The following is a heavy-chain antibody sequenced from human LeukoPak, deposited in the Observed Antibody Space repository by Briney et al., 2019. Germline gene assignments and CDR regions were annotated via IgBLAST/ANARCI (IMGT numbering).Heavy chain of an antibody. CDR1: GGSISSYY. D-gene: IGHD2-21*01. CDR2: IFTSGGT. Sequence: SETLSLTCTVSGGSISSYYWSWIRQRAGKGLAWIGRIFTSGGTHYNPSLKSRVTMSVDTSKNQFSLRLSSVTAADTAVYYCARVFDKDVWGKGTTVTVSS. J-gene: IGHJ6*03. V-gene: IGHV4-4*07. CDR3: ARVFDKDV.